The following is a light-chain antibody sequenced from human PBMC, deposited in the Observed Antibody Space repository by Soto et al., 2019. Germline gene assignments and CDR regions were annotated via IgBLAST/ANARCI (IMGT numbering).Light chain of an antibody. CDR1: QGISSW. J-gene: IGKJ1*01. V-gene: IGKV1-12*01. CDR3: QQANTFPWT. Sequence: DIQMTQSPSSVSASVGDRVTITCRASQGISSWLAWYQHKPGKAPKRLIYAASSLQSGVHSRFSGSGSVTEFTRTISSLQPEDFATYDCQQANTFPWTFGQGTMVEIK. CDR2: AAS.